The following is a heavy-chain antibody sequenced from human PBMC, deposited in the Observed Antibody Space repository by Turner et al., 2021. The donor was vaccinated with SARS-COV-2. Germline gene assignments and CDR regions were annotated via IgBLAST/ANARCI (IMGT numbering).Heavy chain of an antibody. CDR3: ARANEELTRALDI. D-gene: IGHD1-26*01. Sequence: QLQLQESGPGLVTPSETLSLPCTVSGGSISSSSYYWGWIRQPPGKGLEWIGSIYYSGSTYYNPSLKSRVTISVDTSKNQFSLKLSSVTAADTAVYYCARANEELTRALDIWGKGTMVTVSS. CDR2: IYYSGST. CDR1: GGSISSSSYY. J-gene: IGHJ3*02. V-gene: IGHV4-39*07.